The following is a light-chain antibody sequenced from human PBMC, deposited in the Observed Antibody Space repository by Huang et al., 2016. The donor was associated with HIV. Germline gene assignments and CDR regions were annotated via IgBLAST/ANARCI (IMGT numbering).Light chain of an antibody. V-gene: IGKV1-5*03. J-gene: IGKJ3*01. CDR3: QQYNTFT. CDR2: EAS. CDR1: QSVSTR. Sequence: DIQMTQSPSTLSAAIGDRVTITCRASQSVSTRWAWYQQKPGKAPRLLIQEASSLESVVPSRFSGSGSGTEFTLTISSLQPDDSATYSCQQYNTFTFGPGTKVDI.